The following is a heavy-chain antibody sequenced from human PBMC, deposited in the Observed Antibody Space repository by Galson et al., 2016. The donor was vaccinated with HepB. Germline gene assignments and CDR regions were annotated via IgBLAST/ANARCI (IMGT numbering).Heavy chain of an antibody. J-gene: IGHJ6*02. CDR2: FDPEDGEK. D-gene: IGHD2-2*01. CDR1: GYSLTELS. Sequence: SVKVSCKVSGYSLTELSMHWVRQAPGKGLEWMGGFDPEDGEKIYAQKFQGRVTMTEDTSTDTAYMDLSSLRSEDTAVYYCTAGPIVVVQAAIRRRDYYDGVGVWGQGTTVTVSS. V-gene: IGHV1-24*01. CDR3: TAGPIVVVQAAIRRRDYYDGVGV.